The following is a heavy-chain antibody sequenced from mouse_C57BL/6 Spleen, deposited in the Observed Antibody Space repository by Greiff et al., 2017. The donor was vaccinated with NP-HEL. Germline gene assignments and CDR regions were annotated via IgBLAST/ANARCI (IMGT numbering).Heavy chain of an antibody. Sequence: EVKVVESGGGLVKPGGSLKLSCAASGFTFSSYAMSWVRQTPEKRLEWVATISDGGSYTYYPDNVKGRFTISRDNAKNNLYLQMSHLKSEDTAMYYCARQAGTAWFAYWGQGTLVTVSA. D-gene: IGHD4-1*01. V-gene: IGHV5-4*03. J-gene: IGHJ3*01. CDR1: GFTFSSYA. CDR2: ISDGGSYT. CDR3: ARQAGTAWFAY.